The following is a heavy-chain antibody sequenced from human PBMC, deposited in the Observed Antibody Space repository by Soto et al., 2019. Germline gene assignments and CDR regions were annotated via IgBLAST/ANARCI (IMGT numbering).Heavy chain of an antibody. V-gene: IGHV1-2*04. Sequence: QVQLVQSGAEVKKPGASVKVSCKASGYTFTGYHKHWVRQAPGQGLEWMGWINPNTGDTNYAPKFQGWVTMTRDTSISTAYMEFNRLTFDDTAVYYCARPRWGASGYFDLWGRGTLVTVSS. CDR1: GYTFTGYH. CDR2: INPNTGDT. D-gene: IGHD3-16*01. CDR3: ARPRWGASGYFDL. J-gene: IGHJ2*01.